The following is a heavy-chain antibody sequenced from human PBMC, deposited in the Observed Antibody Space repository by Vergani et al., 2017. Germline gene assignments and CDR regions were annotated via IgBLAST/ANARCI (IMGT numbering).Heavy chain of an antibody. V-gene: IGHV4-61*02. D-gene: IGHD3-10*01. CDR3: GRVADFYGLGSRLLDL. J-gene: IGHJ5*02. CDR2: ILGSGTA. CDR1: GASMSSVGYY. Sequence: QVQLQESGPGLVKPSQTLSLTCTVSGASMSSVGYYWTWIRQSAGKRLEWIGNILGSGTANYNPSFQGRVSMSVATSKNQFSLKLNSVTAADTAVYYCGRVADFYGLGSRLLDLWGQGILVTVSS.